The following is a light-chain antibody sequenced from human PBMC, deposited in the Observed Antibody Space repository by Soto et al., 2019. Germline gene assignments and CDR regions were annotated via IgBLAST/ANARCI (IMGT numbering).Light chain of an antibody. CDR3: QQLNAYPIT. J-gene: IGKJ5*01. CDR2: AAS. CDR1: QGISNY. V-gene: IGKV1-9*01. Sequence: DIQLTQSPSILSASVGDRVTITCRASQGISNYLAWYQQKPGKAPMLLIYAASTLQGGVPSRFSGSGSGTEFTLTINSLQPEDFATYFCQQLNAYPITFGQGTRLEI.